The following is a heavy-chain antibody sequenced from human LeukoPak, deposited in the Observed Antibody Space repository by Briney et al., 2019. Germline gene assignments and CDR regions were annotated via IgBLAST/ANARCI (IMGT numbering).Heavy chain of an antibody. J-gene: IGHJ6*03. CDR2: INPNSGGP. CDR1: GYTFTAHY. CDR3: ARVGYCTHGVCYSIDL. V-gene: IGHV1-2*02. D-gene: IGHD2-8*01. Sequence: ASVKVSCKASGYTFTAHYIHWVRQAPGQGFEWMGWINPNSGGPNYAQKFQGRVTMTRDTSISTAYMELSRLRSDDTAAYYCARVGYCTHGVCYSIDLWGKGTTVIVSS.